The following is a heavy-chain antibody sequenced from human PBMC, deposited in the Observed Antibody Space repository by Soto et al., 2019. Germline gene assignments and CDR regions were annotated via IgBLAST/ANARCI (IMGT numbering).Heavy chain of an antibody. V-gene: IGHV6-1*01. CDR2: TYYRSKWYF. CDR3: AREESPSGMDV. CDR1: GDSVSSNSAA. J-gene: IGHJ6*02. Sequence: SQTLSLTCAISGDSVSSNSAAWNWISQSPSRGLEWLGRTYYRSKWYFEYAVSVRSRITINPDTSKNQFSLQLNSVTPEDTAVYFCAREESPSGMDVWGQGTTVTVSS.